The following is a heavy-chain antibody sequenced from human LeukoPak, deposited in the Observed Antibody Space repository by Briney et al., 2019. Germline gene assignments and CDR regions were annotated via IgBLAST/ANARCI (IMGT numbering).Heavy chain of an antibody. CDR3: ATGRYCSGGIRGECGMDV. CDR1: GGTFSSYA. CDR2: IIPILGIA. Sequence: ASVKVSCKASGGTFSSYAISWVRQAPGQGLEWMGRIIPILGIANYAQKFQGRVTITADKSTSTAYMELSSLRSEDTAVYYCATGRYCSGGIRGECGMDVWGQGTTVTVSS. D-gene: IGHD2-15*01. V-gene: IGHV1-69*04. J-gene: IGHJ6*02.